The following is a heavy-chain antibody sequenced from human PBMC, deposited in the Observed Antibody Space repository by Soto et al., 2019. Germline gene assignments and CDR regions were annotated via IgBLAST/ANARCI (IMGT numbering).Heavy chain of an antibody. V-gene: IGHV4-30-4*01. CDR1: GGSISRGDYY. J-gene: IGHJ5*02. D-gene: IGHD2-21*02. CDR3: ARDGVAYCGGDCYS. CDR2: IYYSGST. Sequence: SETLSLTCTVSGGSISRGDYYWSWVRQPPGKGLEWIGYIYYSGSTYYNPPLKSRVTMSLDTSKNQFSLKLSSVTAADTAVYYCARDGVAYCGGDCYSWGQGTLVTAPQ.